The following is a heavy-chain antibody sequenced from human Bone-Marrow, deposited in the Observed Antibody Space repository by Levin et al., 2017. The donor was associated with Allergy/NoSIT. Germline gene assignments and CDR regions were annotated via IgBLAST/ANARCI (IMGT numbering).Heavy chain of an antibody. CDR2: IGGAGDT. CDR1: GFTFSTYG. D-gene: IGHD6-6*01. V-gene: IGHV3-23*01. Sequence: SCAASGFTFSTYGMNWVRQAPGKGLEWFSPIGGAGDTYYRDSVKGRFTISRDNYKNPMYLQMNSLRAEDTAVYYCAKDAKEASDYFAMDVWGQGTTVTVSS. J-gene: IGHJ6*02. CDR3: AKDAKEASDYFAMDV.